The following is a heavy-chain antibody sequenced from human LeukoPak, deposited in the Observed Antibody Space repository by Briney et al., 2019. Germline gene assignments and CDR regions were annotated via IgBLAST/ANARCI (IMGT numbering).Heavy chain of an antibody. V-gene: IGHV3-30*04. CDR2: ISYDGSNK. D-gene: IGHD4-11*01. Sequence: PGGSLRLSCAASGFTFSSYAMHWVRQAPGKGLEWVAVISYDGSNKYYADSVKGRFTISRDNAKNSLYLQMNSLRAEDTAVYYCARDLVQYYYYYMDVWGKGTTVTVSS. CDR1: GFTFSSYA. CDR3: ARDLVQYYYYYMDV. J-gene: IGHJ6*03.